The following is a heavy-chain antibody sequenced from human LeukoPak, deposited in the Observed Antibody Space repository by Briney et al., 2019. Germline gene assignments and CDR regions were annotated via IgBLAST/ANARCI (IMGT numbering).Heavy chain of an antibody. CDR1: GGSFSGYY. Sequence: SETLSLTCAVYGGSFSGYYWSWIRQPPGKGLEWIGEINHSGSTDYNPSLKSRVTISVDTSKNQFSLKLSSVTAADTAVCYCARGKREMATITRESSFGGMDVWGQGTTVTVSS. D-gene: IGHD5-24*01. V-gene: IGHV4-34*01. CDR3: ARGKREMATITRESSFGGMDV. CDR2: INHSGST. J-gene: IGHJ6*02.